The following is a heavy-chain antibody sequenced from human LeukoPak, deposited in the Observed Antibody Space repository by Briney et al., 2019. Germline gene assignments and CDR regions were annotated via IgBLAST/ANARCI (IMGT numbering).Heavy chain of an antibody. Sequence: SETLSLTCTVSGGSISSSSYYWGWIRQPPGKGLEWIGSIYYSGSTYYNPSLKSRVTISVDTSKNQFSLKLSSVAAADTAVYYCARDRRNCSGGSCYMLFDYWGQGTLVTVSS. CDR2: IYYSGST. V-gene: IGHV4-39*07. D-gene: IGHD2-15*01. J-gene: IGHJ4*02. CDR1: GGSISSSSYY. CDR3: ARDRRNCSGGSCYMLFDY.